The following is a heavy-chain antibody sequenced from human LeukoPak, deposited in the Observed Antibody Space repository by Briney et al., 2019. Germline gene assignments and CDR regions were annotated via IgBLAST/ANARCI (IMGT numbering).Heavy chain of an antibody. J-gene: IGHJ4*02. Sequence: PGGSLRLSCAASGFTFSSYGMHWVRQAPGRGLEWVAFIRYDGTGKSYADSVKGRFTISRDNSKNTVYLQINSLRTEDTALYYCAKDRAPYSAIEVAGTANFDYWGQGTLVTVSS. CDR2: IRYDGTGK. CDR1: GFTFSSYG. CDR3: AKDRAPYSAIEVAGTANFDY. D-gene: IGHD6-19*01. V-gene: IGHV3-30*02.